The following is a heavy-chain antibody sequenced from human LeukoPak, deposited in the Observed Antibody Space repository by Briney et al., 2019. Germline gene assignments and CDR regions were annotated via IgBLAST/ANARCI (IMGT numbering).Heavy chain of an antibody. CDR3: AKDRLLNCRGDCYIFDY. CDR1: GFIFSTYS. J-gene: IGHJ4*02. D-gene: IGHD2-21*02. Sequence: PGGSLRLSCAASGFIFSTYSMNWVRQAPGKGLEWVSSISGSGDSTFYADSVKGRFSISRDNSKNTLYLQVNGLRTEDTAVYYCAKDRLLNCRGDCYIFDYWGQGTVVTVSS. CDR2: ISGSGDST. V-gene: IGHV3-23*01.